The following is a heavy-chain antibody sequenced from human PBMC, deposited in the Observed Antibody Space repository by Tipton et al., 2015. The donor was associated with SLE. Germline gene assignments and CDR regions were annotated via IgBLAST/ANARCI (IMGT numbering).Heavy chain of an antibody. CDR1: SGSVSSGAYY. CDR3: ARDQRNCSGPLCFFDI. J-gene: IGHJ3*02. D-gene: IGHD2-15*01. V-gene: IGHV4-31*03. CDR2: VFSSGTT. Sequence: TLSLTCTVSSGSVSSGAYYWSWIRQHPGKGLEWIGYVFSSGTTYYNPPLQGRLSMSLDTSKNQLSLQLSSVTSADTAVYYCARDQRNCSGPLCFFDIWGQGTMVTVSS.